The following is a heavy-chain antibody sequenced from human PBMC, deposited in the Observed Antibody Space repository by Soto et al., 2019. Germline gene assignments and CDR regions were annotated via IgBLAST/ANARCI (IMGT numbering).Heavy chain of an antibody. J-gene: IGHJ4*02. Sequence: QVQLVESGGGVVQPGRSLRLSCAASGFTFSSFGIHWVRQAPGKGLEWVAVISYDGIDKNYADSVKGRFTISRENSKNMVSLQMNSLRAEDTAVYYCAKDLREMATIRPDYWGQGILVTVSS. V-gene: IGHV3-30*18. CDR1: GFTFSSFG. CDR3: AKDLREMATIRPDY. CDR2: ISYDGIDK. D-gene: IGHD5-12*01.